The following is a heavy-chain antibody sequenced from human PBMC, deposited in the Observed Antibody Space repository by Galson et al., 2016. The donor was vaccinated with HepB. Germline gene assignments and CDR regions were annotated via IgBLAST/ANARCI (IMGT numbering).Heavy chain of an antibody. D-gene: IGHD2-15*01. CDR1: GVTFRCNA. Sequence: SLRLSCAASGVTFRCNAIYWVRQAPARGLEWLVVISYDGRKKYYADSVKGRFTISRDNSKNTLYLLMNSLRSEDTAVYYCASFPIAATPIDFWGQGTLVTVSS. J-gene: IGHJ4*02. CDR3: ASFPIAATPIDF. V-gene: IGHV3-30*04. CDR2: ISYDGRKK.